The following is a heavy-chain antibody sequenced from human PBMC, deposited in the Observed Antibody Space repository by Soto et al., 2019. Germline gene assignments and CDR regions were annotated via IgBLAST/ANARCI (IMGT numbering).Heavy chain of an antibody. CDR3: AKKGYYPSGKINLFDS. CDR2: VDHSGRT. V-gene: IGHV4-38-2*01. D-gene: IGHD3-10*01. CDR1: GYSINSDYY. Sequence: PSETLSLTCAVSGYSINSDYYWDWIRQPPGKGLEWIGSVDHSGRTYYSPSLRSRLTIFIDTSKNQFSLRLTSVTAADTAMYFCAKKGYYPSGKINLFDSWGPGTLVTVSS. J-gene: IGHJ4*02.